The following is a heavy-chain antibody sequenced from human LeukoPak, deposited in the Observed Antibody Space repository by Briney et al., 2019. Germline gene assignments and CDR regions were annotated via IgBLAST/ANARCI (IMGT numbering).Heavy chain of an antibody. CDR3: ARVILEGWLQLGLDY. D-gene: IGHD5-24*01. Sequence: GGSLRLSCAASGFTFSSYGMHWVRQAPGKGLEWVAVIWYDGSNKYYADSVKGRLTISRDNSKNTLYLQMNSLRAEDTAVYYCARVILEGWLQLGLDYWGQGTLVTVSS. J-gene: IGHJ4*02. V-gene: IGHV3-33*08. CDR2: IWYDGSNK. CDR1: GFTFSSYG.